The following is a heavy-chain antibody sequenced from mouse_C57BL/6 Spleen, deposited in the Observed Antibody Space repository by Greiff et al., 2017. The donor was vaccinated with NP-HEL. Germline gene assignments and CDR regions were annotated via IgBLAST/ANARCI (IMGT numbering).Heavy chain of an antibody. CDR2: ISSGSSTI. CDR1: GFTFSDYG. Sequence: EVHLVESGGGLVKPGGSLKLSCAASGFTFSDYGMHWVRQAPEKGLEWVAYISSGSSTIYYADTVKGRFTLSRDNAKNTLFLQMTSLRSEDTAMYYCARDGRFRFDYWGQGTTLTVSS. J-gene: IGHJ2*01. CDR3: ARDGRFRFDY. V-gene: IGHV5-17*01.